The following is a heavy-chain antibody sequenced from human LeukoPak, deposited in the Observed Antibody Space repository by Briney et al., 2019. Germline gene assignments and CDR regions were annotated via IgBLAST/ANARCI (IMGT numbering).Heavy chain of an antibody. J-gene: IGHJ4*02. Sequence: GEPLQISCKCSGYSFTSYWIGWVRQLPGKGLEWMGNIYPGDSDTRNSPCFQGQVTISADKSISTAYLQWSSLKASDTAMYYCARPSSSCYFDYWGQGTLVSVSS. CDR1: GYSFTSYW. V-gene: IGHV5-51*01. D-gene: IGHD2-2*01. CDR3: ARPSSSCYFDY. CDR2: IYPGDSDT.